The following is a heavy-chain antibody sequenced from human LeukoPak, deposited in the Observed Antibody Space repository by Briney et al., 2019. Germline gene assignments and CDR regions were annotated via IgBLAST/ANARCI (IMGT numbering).Heavy chain of an antibody. D-gene: IGHD6-13*01. Sequence: SETLSLTCTVSGGSISSSSYYWSWIRQPPGKGLEWIAYIYYSGSTNYNPSLKSRVTISVDTSKNQFSLKLSSVTAADTAVYYCARVYYSNSYDYWYFDLWGRGTLVTVSS. CDR1: GGSISSSSYY. CDR3: ARVYYSNSYDYWYFDL. J-gene: IGHJ2*01. V-gene: IGHV4-61*01. CDR2: IYYSGST.